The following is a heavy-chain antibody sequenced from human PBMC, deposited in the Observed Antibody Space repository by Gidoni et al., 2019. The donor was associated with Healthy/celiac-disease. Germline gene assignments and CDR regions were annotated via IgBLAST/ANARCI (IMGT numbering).Heavy chain of an antibody. CDR1: GGTFRSYA. CDR2: ITPILGIA. Sequence: QVQLVQYRAEVKKPGSSVKVSCKASGGTFRSYAISWMRQAPGQGLEWMGRITPILGIANYAQKCQGRVTITADKSTSTAYMELSSLRSEDTAVYYCARDMLVVVVTVSGSAFDIWGQGTMVTVSS. CDR3: ARDMLVVVVTVSGSAFDI. D-gene: IGHD2-21*02. V-gene: IGHV1-69*04. J-gene: IGHJ3*02.